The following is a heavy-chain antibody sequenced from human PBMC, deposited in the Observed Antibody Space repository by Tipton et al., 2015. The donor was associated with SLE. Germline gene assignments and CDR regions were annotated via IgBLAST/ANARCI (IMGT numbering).Heavy chain of an antibody. J-gene: IGHJ5*02. CDR2: IIPFFPTT. CDR1: GDTFNSYD. CDR3: ARVYDNSGYHQRSRFDP. Sequence: QLVQSGAELKKPGSSVRVSCKVSGDTFNSYDINWVRQAPGQGPEWMGGIIPFFPTTHYAREFQDRLRIIADKSTNTVYMELSSLRSEDTAMYYCARVYDNSGYHQRSRFDPWGQGTLVTVSS. D-gene: IGHD3-22*01. V-gene: IGHV1-69*06.